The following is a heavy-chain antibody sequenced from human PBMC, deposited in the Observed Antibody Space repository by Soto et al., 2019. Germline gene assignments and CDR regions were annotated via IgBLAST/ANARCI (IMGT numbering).Heavy chain of an antibody. D-gene: IGHD3-16*01. Sequence: SETLSLTCTVSGGSISSYYWSWIRQPPGKGLEWIGYIYYSGSTNYNPSLKSRVTISVDTSKNQFSLKLSSVTAADTAVYYCARDRGGRGMDVWGQGTTVTVSS. V-gene: IGHV4-59*01. CDR3: ARDRGGRGMDV. CDR2: IYYSGST. J-gene: IGHJ6*02. CDR1: GGSISSYY.